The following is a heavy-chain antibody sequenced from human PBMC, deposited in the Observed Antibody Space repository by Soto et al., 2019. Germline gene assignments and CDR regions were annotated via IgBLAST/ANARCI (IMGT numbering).Heavy chain of an antibody. CDR1: GGSISSGGYY. Sequence: SETLSLTCTVSGGSISSGGYYWSWIRQHPGKGLEWIGYIYYSGSTYYNPSLKSRVTISVDTSKNQFSLKLSSVTAADTAVYYCARLSIAAAEPEDFDYWGQGTLVTVSS. CDR3: ARLSIAAAEPEDFDY. J-gene: IGHJ4*02. V-gene: IGHV4-31*03. D-gene: IGHD6-13*01. CDR2: IYYSGST.